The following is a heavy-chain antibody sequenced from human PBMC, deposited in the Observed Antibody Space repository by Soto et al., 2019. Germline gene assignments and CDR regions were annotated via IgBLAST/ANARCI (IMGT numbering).Heavy chain of an antibody. V-gene: IGHV3-23*01. D-gene: IGHD3-22*01. CDR2: VSGSGDST. Sequence: GGSLRLSCAASGFTFTSYAMSWVRQAPGKGLEWVSAVSGSGDSTHHADSVRGRFTISRDNSKNTLYLQMNSLRAEDTAVYYCAKPLGGAYYYYFDDWGQGTQVTVSS. CDR3: AKPLGGAYYYYFDD. CDR1: GFTFTSYA. J-gene: IGHJ4*02.